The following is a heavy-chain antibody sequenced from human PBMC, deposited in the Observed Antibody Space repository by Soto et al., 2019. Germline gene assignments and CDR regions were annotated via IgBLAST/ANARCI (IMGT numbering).Heavy chain of an antibody. Sequence: EVQLVESGGGLVKPGGSLRLSCAASGFTFSSYSMNWLRQAPGKGLEWVSSISSSSSYICYADSVKGRFTISRENAKNSLYLQMNSLRAEDTAVYHGARGYHYYDSSGYDKWDAFDIWGQGTMVTVSS. D-gene: IGHD3-22*01. V-gene: IGHV3-21*01. J-gene: IGHJ3*02. CDR1: GFTFSSYS. CDR3: ARGYHYYDSSGYDKWDAFDI. CDR2: ISSSSSYI.